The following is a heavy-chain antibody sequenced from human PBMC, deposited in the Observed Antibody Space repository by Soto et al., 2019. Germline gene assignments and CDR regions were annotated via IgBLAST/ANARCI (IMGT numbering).Heavy chain of an antibody. V-gene: IGHV1-46*01. CDR3: AREYNWNSSYYGMDV. Sequence: GASVKVSCKASGYTFTSYYMHWVRQAPGQGLEWMGIINPSGGSTSYAQKFQGRVTMTTDASTSTGYMELSSLRSEDTAVFYCAREYNWNSSYYGMDVWGQGTTVTVSS. J-gene: IGHJ6*02. D-gene: IGHD1-7*01. CDR2: INPSGGST. CDR1: GYTFTSYY.